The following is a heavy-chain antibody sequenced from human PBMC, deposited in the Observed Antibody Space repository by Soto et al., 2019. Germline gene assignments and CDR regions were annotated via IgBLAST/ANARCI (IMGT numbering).Heavy chain of an antibody. Sequence: SVKVSCQASGGTFSSYAISWVRQAPGQGLEWMGGIIPIFGTANYAQKFQGRVTITADESTSTAYMELSSLRSEDTAVYYCARGCSSTSCYPDYWGQGTLVTVAS. D-gene: IGHD2-2*01. J-gene: IGHJ4*02. CDR2: IIPIFGTA. CDR3: ARGCSSTSCYPDY. V-gene: IGHV1-69*13. CDR1: GGTFSSYA.